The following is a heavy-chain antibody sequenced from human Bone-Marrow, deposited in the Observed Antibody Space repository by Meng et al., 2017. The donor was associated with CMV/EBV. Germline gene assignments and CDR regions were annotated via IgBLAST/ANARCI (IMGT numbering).Heavy chain of an antibody. CDR2: IKSKTDGGTT. Sequence: GGSLRLSCAASGFTFSNAWMSGVRQAPGKGLEWVGRIKSKTDGGTTEYVATEKGRFTISRDDSKNTLYLQMNSLKTEDTAVYYCTTPELRFLESHYYYYYGMDVWGQGAPVTVSS. D-gene: IGHD3-3*01. J-gene: IGHJ6*02. V-gene: IGHV3-15*01. CDR1: GFTFSNAW. CDR3: TTPELRFLESHYYYYYGMDV.